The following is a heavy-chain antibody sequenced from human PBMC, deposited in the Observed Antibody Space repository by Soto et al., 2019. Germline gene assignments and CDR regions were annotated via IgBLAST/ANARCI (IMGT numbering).Heavy chain of an antibody. CDR2: ISSRGTSI. D-gene: IGHD5-18*01. V-gene: IGHV3-11*01. CDR1: GFDFSDYY. J-gene: IGHJ4*02. Sequence: GGSLRLSCAASGFDFSDYYMTWIRQAPGQGLEWLSSISSRGTSISYADSVKGRFTISRDNIHNSLFLQLNDLRAEDTAVYYCATSSGYSSYFDFWGQGTQVSVSS. CDR3: ATSSGYSSYFDF.